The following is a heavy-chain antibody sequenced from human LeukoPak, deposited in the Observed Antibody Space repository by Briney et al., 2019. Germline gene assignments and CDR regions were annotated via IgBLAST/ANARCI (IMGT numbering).Heavy chain of an antibody. J-gene: IGHJ4*02. CDR1: GFTFISYW. CDR2: INSDGRTT. CDR3: ARGHNSYDSSAYYY. V-gene: IGHV3-74*01. D-gene: IGHD3-22*01. Sequence: PGGSLRLSCAAFGFTFISYWMHWVRQAPGKGLVWVSRINSDGRTTIYAASVRGSFTLSRDTAKNTLYLQKNTLRAEDTAVYYCARGHNSYDSSAYYYWGQGTLVTVSS.